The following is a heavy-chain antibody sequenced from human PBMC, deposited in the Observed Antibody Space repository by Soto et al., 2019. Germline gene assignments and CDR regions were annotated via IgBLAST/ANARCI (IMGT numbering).Heavy chain of an antibody. CDR2: ISGSGGST. CDR1: GFTFSSYA. D-gene: IGHD1-1*01. J-gene: IGHJ4*02. CDR3: ARVHWNDGLYYFDY. Sequence: PGGSLRLSCAASGFTFSSYAMSWVRQAPGKGLEWVSAISGSGGSTYYADSAKGRFTISRDNSKNQFSLKLSSVTAADTAVYYCARVHWNDGLYYFDYWGQGTLVTVSS. V-gene: IGHV3-23*01.